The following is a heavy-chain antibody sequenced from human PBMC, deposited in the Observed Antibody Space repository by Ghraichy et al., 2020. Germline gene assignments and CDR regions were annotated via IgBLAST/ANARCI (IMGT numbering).Heavy chain of an antibody. CDR1: GGYMSDDY. Sequence: SETLSLTCTVSGGYMSDDYWSWIRQPAGKGLEWLGRIYTTGGTVYNPSLKSRVTILIDKSKNQFSLRLISVTVADTAVYYCSRDHDRAWGQGTLVTVSS. J-gene: IGHJ5*02. CDR2: IYTTGGT. CDR3: SRDHDRA. V-gene: IGHV4-4*07.